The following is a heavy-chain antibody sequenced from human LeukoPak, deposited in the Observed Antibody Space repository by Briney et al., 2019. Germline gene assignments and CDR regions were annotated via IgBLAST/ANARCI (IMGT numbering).Heavy chain of an antibody. D-gene: IGHD3-10*01. CDR2: IYHSGST. Sequence: SETLSLTCAVYGGSFSGYYWSWIRQPPGKGLEWIGEIYHSGSTNYNPSLKSRVTISVDTSKNQFSLKLSSVTAADTAVYYCATTNVLLWFGELSKTAYFDYWGQGTLVTVSS. CDR3: ATTNVLLWFGELSKTAYFDY. V-gene: IGHV4-34*01. CDR1: GGSFSGYY. J-gene: IGHJ4*02.